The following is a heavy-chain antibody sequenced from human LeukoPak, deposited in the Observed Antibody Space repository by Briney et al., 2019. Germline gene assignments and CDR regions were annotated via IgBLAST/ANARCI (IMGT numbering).Heavy chain of an antibody. CDR1: GYTFTSYD. CDR2: MNPNSGNT. D-gene: IGHD4-23*01. CDR3: ARSRPNDYGDKPFDY. J-gene: IGHJ4*02. V-gene: IGHV1-8*03. Sequence: GASVKVSCKASGYTFTSYDINWVRQATGQGLEGRGWMNPNSGNTGYAQKFQGRVTITRNTSISTAYMELSSLRSEDTAVYYCARSRPNDYGDKPFDYWGQGTLVTVSS.